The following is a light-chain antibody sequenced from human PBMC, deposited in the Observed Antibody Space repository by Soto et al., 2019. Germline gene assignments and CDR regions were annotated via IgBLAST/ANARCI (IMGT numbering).Light chain of an antibody. J-gene: IGKJ2*01. CDR3: HQYGNSRYT. Sequence: EIVLTQSPVALSLSPGERATLSCGASQTVDNNYVAWYQQKPGLAPRLLIYDAVNRTTGIPDRFSGGGSGTHCTLTISSLEPEDVAVYYCHQYGNSRYTFGQGTKVQIK. CDR1: QTVDNNY. CDR2: DAV. V-gene: IGKV3D-20*01.